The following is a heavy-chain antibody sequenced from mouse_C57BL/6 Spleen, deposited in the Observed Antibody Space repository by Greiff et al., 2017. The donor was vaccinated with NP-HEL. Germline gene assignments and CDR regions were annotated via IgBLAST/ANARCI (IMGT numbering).Heavy chain of an antibody. J-gene: IGHJ1*03. CDR3: ARQGITTVVDWYFDV. CDR2: ISSGSSTI. CDR1: GFTFSDYG. V-gene: IGHV5-17*01. Sequence: EVKLVESGGGLVKPGGSLKLSCAASGFTFSDYGMHWVRQAPEKGLEWVAYISSGSSTIYYADTVKGRFTISRDNAKNTLFLQMTSLRSEDTAMYYCARQGITTVVDWYFDVWGTGTTVTVSS. D-gene: IGHD1-1*01.